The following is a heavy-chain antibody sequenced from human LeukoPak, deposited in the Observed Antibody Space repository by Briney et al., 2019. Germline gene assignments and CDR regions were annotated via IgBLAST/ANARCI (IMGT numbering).Heavy chain of an antibody. CDR2: IYYSGST. D-gene: IGHD6-13*01. J-gene: IGHJ5*02. CDR3: ARGCSAGTPHNWFDP. V-gene: IGHV4-59*01. Sequence: KPSETLSLTCTGSGGSISGYYWSWLRQPPGKGLEGIGYIYYSGSTNYNPSLKSRVTIAVDTSKNQFSLKLSSVTAADTAVYDCARGCSAGTPHNWFDPWGQGTLVTVSS. CDR1: GGSISGYY.